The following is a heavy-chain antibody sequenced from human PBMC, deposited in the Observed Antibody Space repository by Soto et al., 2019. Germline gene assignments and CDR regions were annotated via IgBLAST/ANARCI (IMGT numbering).Heavy chain of an antibody. Sequence: EVLLLESGGGLVQPGGSLRLSCAGSGFTSGTTWVRQTPGRGLEWVSGISASSGKIFYADSVRGRFTISKDNSKNTLYLQMDSLRDDDTAIYYCLKMALRFVDWSYFDSWGLGTLVTVSS. D-gene: IGHD3-3*01. CDR1: GFTSGT. CDR2: ISASSGKI. CDR3: LKMALRFVDWSYFDS. V-gene: IGHV3-23*01. J-gene: IGHJ4*02.